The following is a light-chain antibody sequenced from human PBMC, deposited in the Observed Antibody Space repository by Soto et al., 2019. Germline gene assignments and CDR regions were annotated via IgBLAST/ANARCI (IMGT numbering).Light chain of an antibody. J-gene: IGLJ2*01. CDR2: EVS. V-gene: IGLV2-8*02. CDR1: SSDVGGYNY. Sequence: QSALTQPPSASRSPGQSVTISCTGTSSDVGGYNYVSWYQQHPGKAPKLIIYEVSKRPSGVPDRFSGSKSGNTASLTVSGLQAEDEAEFYCSSYAGSNNLLFGGGTKLTVL. CDR3: SSYAGSNNLL.